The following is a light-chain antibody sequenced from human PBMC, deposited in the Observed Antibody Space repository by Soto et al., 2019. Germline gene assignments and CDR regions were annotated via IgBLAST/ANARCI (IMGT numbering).Light chain of an antibody. J-gene: IGLJ1*01. CDR2: DVY. V-gene: IGLV2-14*01. CDR3: TSYTSASTPYV. Sequence: QSALAQAASVYGFPGQSITISCTGTSSDVGGYNYVSWYQQYPGKAPKLIIYDVYNRPSGVSNRFSGSKSGNTASLTISGLQAEDEADYYCTSYTSASTPYVFGSGTKVTVL. CDR1: SSDVGGYNY.